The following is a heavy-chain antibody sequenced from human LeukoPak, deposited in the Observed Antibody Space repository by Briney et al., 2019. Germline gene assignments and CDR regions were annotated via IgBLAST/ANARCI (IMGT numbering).Heavy chain of an antibody. J-gene: IGHJ3*02. D-gene: IGHD2-15*01. Sequence: PGGSLRLSCAASGCTFSNYWMKWVRQSPGKGLEWVANIKQDGSEKYYVDSVKGRFTISRDNAKNSLYLQMNSLRAEDTALYYCARDGGGDIVVVVADTHDGFDIWGQRTMVTVSS. CDR3: ARDGGGDIVVVVADTHDGFDI. CDR1: GCTFSNYW. CDR2: IKQDGSEK. V-gene: IGHV3-7*03.